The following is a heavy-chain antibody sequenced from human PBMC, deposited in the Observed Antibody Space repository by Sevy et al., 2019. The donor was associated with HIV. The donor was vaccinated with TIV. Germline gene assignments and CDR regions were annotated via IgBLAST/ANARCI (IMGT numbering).Heavy chain of an antibody. CDR3: ARDLSSGWYGVGDY. CDR1: GFIFSSYG. J-gene: IGHJ4*02. D-gene: IGHD6-19*01. Sequence: GGSLRLSCAASGFIFSSYGMNWVRQAPGKGLEWISYISSSSSTIYYADSVKGRFTISRDNAKNSLYLQMNSLCAEDTAVYYCARDLSSGWYGVGDYWGQGTLVTVSS. CDR2: ISSSSSTI. V-gene: IGHV3-48*01.